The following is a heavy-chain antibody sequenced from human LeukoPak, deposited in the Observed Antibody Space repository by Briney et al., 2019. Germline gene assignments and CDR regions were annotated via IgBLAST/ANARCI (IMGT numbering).Heavy chain of an antibody. D-gene: IGHD3-3*01. CDR1: GFTFSSYG. CDR3: AKDYDFWSGSEY. CDR2: ISYDGSNK. V-gene: IGHV3-30*18. J-gene: IGHJ4*02. Sequence: GGSLRLSCAASGFTFSSYGMHWVRQAPGKGLEWVAVISYDGSNKYYADSVKGRFTISRDNSKNTLYLQMNSLRAEDTAVYYCAKDYDFWSGSEYWGQGTLVTVSS.